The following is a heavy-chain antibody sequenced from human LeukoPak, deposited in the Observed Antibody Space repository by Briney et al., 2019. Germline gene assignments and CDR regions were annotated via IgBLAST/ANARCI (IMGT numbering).Heavy chain of an antibody. CDR3: ARVRGSSGWYFDL. D-gene: IGHD3-10*01. CDR2: INPNSGGT. Sequence: ASVKVSCKASGYTFTGYYMHWVRQAPGQGLEWIGWINPNSGGTNYAQKFQGRVTMTRDTSISTDYMELSRLRSDDTAVYYCARVRGSSGWYFDLWGRGTLVTVSS. V-gene: IGHV1-2*02. CDR1: GYTFTGYY. J-gene: IGHJ2*01.